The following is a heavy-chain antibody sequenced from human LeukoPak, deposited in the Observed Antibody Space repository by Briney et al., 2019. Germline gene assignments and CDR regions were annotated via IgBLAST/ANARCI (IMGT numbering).Heavy chain of an antibody. Sequence: PGGSLGLSCAASGFTFSSYSMNWVRQAPGKGLEWVSSISSSNSYIYYADSIKGRFTISRDNAKNSLYLQMNSLRAEDTAVYYCVRDSSSSLSYIDWFDPWGQGTLVTVSS. CDR1: GFTFSSYS. CDR3: VRDSSSSLSYIDWFDP. V-gene: IGHV3-21*01. D-gene: IGHD2-2*01. CDR2: ISSSNSYI. J-gene: IGHJ5*02.